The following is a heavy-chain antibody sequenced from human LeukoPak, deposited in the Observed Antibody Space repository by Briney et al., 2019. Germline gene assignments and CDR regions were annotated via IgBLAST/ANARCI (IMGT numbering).Heavy chain of an antibody. J-gene: IGHJ4*02. CDR1: GYSFTSYW. Sequence: PGESLKIPCKGSGYSFTSYWIGWVRQMPGKGLEWMGIIYPGDSDTRYSPSFQGQVTISADKSISTAYPQWSSLKASDTAMYYCARRGKPYSSSDRAFDYWGQGTLVTVSS. D-gene: IGHD6-13*01. CDR2: IYPGDSDT. CDR3: ARRGKPYSSSDRAFDY. V-gene: IGHV5-51*01.